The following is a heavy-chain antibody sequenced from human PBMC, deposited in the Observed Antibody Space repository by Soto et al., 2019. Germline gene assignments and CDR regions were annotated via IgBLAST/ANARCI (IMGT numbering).Heavy chain of an antibody. J-gene: IGHJ1*01. V-gene: IGHV3-23*01. CDR3: AKPAGAYGSQSGRYFDL. CDR2: IDLTGGAT. CDR1: GFTFSNFV. D-gene: IGHD3-9*01. Sequence: GGSLRLSCAASGFTFSNFVMSWVRQAPGKGLEWVSAIDLTGGATSYANSVKGRLTISRDNSKNTLFLQLNSLRAEDTAVYYCAKPAGAYGSQSGRYFDLWGQGTLVTVSS.